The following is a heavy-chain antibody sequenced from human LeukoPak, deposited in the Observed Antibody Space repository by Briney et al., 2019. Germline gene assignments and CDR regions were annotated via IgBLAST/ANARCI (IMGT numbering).Heavy chain of an antibody. CDR2: INPKSSGT. CDR3: ARPLGSLKEYWWFDP. D-gene: IGHD2/OR15-2a*01. J-gene: IGHJ5*02. CDR1: GYTFSDYY. Sequence: GASVKLSCTASGYTFSDYYIHWLRQAPGQGLEWMGWINPKSSGTNYAQYFQGRVTMNRDTSSTTVYMDLTRLRSDDTAVYFCARPLGSLKEYWWFDPWGQGNLVTVSS. V-gene: IGHV1-2*02.